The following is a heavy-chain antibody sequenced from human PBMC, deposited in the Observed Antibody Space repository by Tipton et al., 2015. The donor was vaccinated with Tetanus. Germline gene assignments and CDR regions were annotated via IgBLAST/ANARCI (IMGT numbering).Heavy chain of an antibody. D-gene: IGHD3-3*01. Sequence: SLRLSCAASGFTFSSYWMHWVRQAPGKGLVWVSRINSDGSSTSYADSVKGRFTISRDNPKNTLYLQMNSLRAEDTAVYYCAREEMGGYYSGWFDPWGQGTLVTVSS. CDR1: GFTFSSYW. CDR3: AREEMGGYYSGWFDP. J-gene: IGHJ5*02. CDR2: INSDGSST. V-gene: IGHV3-74*01.